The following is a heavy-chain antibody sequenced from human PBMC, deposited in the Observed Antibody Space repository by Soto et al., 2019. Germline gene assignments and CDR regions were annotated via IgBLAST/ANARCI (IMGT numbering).Heavy chain of an antibody. CDR2: IHSRGSS. CDR3: ARVPGP. J-gene: IGHJ5*02. Sequence: PSETLSLTCAVSGASISSGYYYWTWIRQHPGKGLEFIGYIHSRGSSYYNPSLRSRVTMSIDTSDNHQFSLKLSSVTAADTAVYYCARVPGPWGQGTLVNVSS. CDR1: GASISSGYYY. V-gene: IGHV4-30-4*01.